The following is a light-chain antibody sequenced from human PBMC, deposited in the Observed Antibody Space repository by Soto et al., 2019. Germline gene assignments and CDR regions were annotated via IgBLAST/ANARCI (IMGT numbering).Light chain of an antibody. Sequence: DIQMTQSPSTLSASAGDRVTITCRASQSITNWLAWYQQKPGKAPKFLIYKASNLESGVPSRFSGSGSGTEFTLTISSLQPDDFATYYCQQYNSYPVTFGGGTKVEI. CDR1: QSITNW. J-gene: IGKJ4*01. CDR3: QQYNSYPVT. V-gene: IGKV1-5*03. CDR2: KAS.